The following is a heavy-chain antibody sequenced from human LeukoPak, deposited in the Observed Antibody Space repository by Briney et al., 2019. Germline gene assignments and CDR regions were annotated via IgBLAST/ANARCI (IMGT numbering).Heavy chain of an antibody. J-gene: IGHJ3*02. CDR1: GFTFSSYA. Sequence: GGSLRLSCAASGFTFSSYAMSWVRQAPGKGLEWVSAISGSGGSTYYADSVKGRFTISRDNSKNTLYLQMNSLRAEDTAVYYCAKDRKYSGSPVGAFDIWGQGTMVTVSS. CDR2: ISGSGGST. CDR3: AKDRKYSGSPVGAFDI. V-gene: IGHV3-23*01. D-gene: IGHD1-26*01.